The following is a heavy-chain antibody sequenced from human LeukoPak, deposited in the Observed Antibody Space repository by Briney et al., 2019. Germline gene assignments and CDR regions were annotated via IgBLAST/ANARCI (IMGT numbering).Heavy chain of an antibody. CDR2: INHSGST. Sequence: SETLSLTCAVYGESFSGYYWTWIRQSPGKGLDWIGEINHSGSTNYNPSLKSRVTISIDTSKNQFSLKLNSVTAADTAVYYCARVVYRDYSKDFDYWGQGTLVTVS. J-gene: IGHJ4*02. V-gene: IGHV4-34*01. D-gene: IGHD4-17*01. CDR3: ARVVYRDYSKDFDY. CDR1: GESFSGYY.